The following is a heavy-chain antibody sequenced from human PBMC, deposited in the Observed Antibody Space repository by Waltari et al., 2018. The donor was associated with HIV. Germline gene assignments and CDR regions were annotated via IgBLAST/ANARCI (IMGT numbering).Heavy chain of an antibody. CDR3: ARSKRPFCTGGSCYDFDY. CDR1: DTFKIYG. Sequence: DTFKIYGISWVRQAPGQGLEWMGGLIPVFGKADYAQKFQDRVALTADESTSTVHMELNSLRSDDTAVYYCARSKRPFCTGGSCYDFDYWGQGTLVTVSS. CDR2: LIPVFGKA. J-gene: IGHJ4*02. D-gene: IGHD2-15*01. V-gene: IGHV1-69*01.